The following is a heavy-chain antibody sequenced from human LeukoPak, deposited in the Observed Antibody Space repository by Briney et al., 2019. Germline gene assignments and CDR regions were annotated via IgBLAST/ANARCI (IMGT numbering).Heavy chain of an antibody. D-gene: IGHD2/OR15-2a*01. J-gene: IGHJ4*02. CDR3: ARDWFHAIDY. V-gene: IGHV3-23*01. CDR1: GFTFSTFA. CDR2: IFPSGGEI. Sequence: PGGSLRLSCEASGFTFSTFAMIWVRQPPGKGLEWVSSIFPSGGEIHYADSVRGRFTISRDNAKNTLYLQMNSLRAEDTAVYYCARDWFHAIDYWGQGTLVTVSS.